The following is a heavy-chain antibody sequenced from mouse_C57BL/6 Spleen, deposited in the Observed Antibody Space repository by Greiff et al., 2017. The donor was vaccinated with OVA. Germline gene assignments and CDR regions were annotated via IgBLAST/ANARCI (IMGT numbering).Heavy chain of an antibody. V-gene: IGHV1-54*01. CDR2: INPGSGGT. CDR3: AGVYYYGSSPYYFDY. J-gene: IGHJ2*01. CDR1: GYAFTNYL. Sequence: QVHVKQSGAELVRPGTSVKVSCKASGYAFTNYLIEWVKQRPGQGLEWIGVINPGSGGTNYNEKFKGKATLTADKSSSTAYMQLSSLTSEDSAVYFCAGVYYYGSSPYYFDYWGQGTTLTVSS. D-gene: IGHD1-1*01.